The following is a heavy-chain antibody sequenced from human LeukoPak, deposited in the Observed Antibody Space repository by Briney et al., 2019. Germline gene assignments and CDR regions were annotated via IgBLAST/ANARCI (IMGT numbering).Heavy chain of an antibody. D-gene: IGHD3-22*01. V-gene: IGHV4-39*01. CDR3: AKSERRLYYYDSSS. Sequence: PSETLSLTCTVSGGSISSSSYYWGWIRQPPGKGLEWIGSIYYSGSTYYNPSLKSRVTISVDTSKNQFSLKLSSVTAADTAVYYCAKSERRLYYYDSSSWGQGTLVTVSS. CDR2: IYYSGST. CDR1: GGSISSSSYY. J-gene: IGHJ4*02.